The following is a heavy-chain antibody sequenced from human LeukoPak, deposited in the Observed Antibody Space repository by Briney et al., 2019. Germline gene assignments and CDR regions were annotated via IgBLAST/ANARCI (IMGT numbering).Heavy chain of an antibody. CDR3: ARDRGWAPVDY. CDR1: GFTFSSYW. V-gene: IGHV3-7*01. CDR2: IKQDGSEQ. Sequence: GGSLRLSCAASGFTFSSYWMNWVRQAPGKGLEWVANIKQDGSEQYYVYSVKGRFTISRDNAKNSLYLQMNSLRAEDTAVYYCARDRGWAPVDYWGQGTLVTVSS. J-gene: IGHJ4*02. D-gene: IGHD3-10*01.